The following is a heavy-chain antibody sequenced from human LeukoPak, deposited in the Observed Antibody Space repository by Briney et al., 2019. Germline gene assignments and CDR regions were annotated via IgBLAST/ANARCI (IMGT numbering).Heavy chain of an antibody. Sequence: GGSLRLSCAASGFSFSTFAMRWVRQAPGKGLEWVSGLIENGPDKYYADSVRGRFTISRDNYKDTLYLQMNSLRDDDTGVYFCVRDYINPGMGGTTSPLDNWGQGILVSVSS. J-gene: IGHJ4*02. CDR2: LIENGPDK. CDR1: GFSFSTFA. D-gene: IGHD1-26*01. CDR3: VRDYINPGMGGTTSPLDN. V-gene: IGHV3-23*01.